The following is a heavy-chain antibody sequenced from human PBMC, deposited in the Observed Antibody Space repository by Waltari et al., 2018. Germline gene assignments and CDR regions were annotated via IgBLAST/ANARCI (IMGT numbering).Heavy chain of an antibody. J-gene: IGHJ1*01. CDR1: GVYFIGSS. CDR2: INHSGST. V-gene: IGHV4-34*01. CDR3: ARAPRRGGSYFQH. Sequence: QVQLQQWDAGLLKPSEPLSLTCAVYGVYFIGSSCSWLRQPPGRGLEWIGEINHSGSTNYNPSLKSRVTISVDTSKNQCSLKLSSVTAADTAVYYCARAPRRGGSYFQHWGQGTLVTVSS. D-gene: IGHD3-16*01.